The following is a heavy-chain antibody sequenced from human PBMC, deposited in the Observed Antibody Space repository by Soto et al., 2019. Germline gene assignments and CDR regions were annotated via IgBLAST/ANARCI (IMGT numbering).Heavy chain of an antibody. D-gene: IGHD1-20*01. Sequence: EVQLLESGGGLVQPGGSLRLSCAASGFTFGSYALSWVRQAPGKGREGVSVISGGGDATYYPDSVKGRFTTSRDNSKNTVYLQMNSLRAEDTAVYYCAKKSLGSITLPALYYFDYWGQGTLVTVSS. CDR1: GFTFGSYA. CDR3: AKKSLGSITLPALYYFDY. V-gene: IGHV3-23*01. CDR2: ISGGGDAT. J-gene: IGHJ4*02.